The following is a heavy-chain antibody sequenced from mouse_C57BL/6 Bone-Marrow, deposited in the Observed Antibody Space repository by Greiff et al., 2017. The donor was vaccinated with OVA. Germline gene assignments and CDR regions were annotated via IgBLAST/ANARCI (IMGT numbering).Heavy chain of an antibody. J-gene: IGHJ4*01. CDR1: GFTFSDYY. D-gene: IGHD1-1*01. CDR3: ARQRLYYGTPMDY. V-gene: IGHV5-12*01. CDR2: ISNGGGST. Sequence: EVKLVESGGGLVQPGGSLKLSCAASGFTFSDYYMYWVRQTPEKRLEWVAYISNGGGSTYYPDTVKGRFTISRDNAKNTLYLQMSRLKSEDTAMYYCARQRLYYGTPMDYWGQGTSVTVSS.